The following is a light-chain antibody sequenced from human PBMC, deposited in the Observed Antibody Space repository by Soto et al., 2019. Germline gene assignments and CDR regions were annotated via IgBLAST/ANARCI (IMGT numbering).Light chain of an antibody. CDR1: QTVNGNY. CDR3: QQYQSSWT. CDR2: GTS. V-gene: IGKV3-20*01. Sequence: EIVMTQSPATLSVSPGERATLSCRASQTVNGNYLGWYQQKPGQAPRLLIYGTSSRATGIPDRFSGSGSGTDFTLTISSLQPDDFATYYCQQYQSSWTFGQGTKVDIK. J-gene: IGKJ1*01.